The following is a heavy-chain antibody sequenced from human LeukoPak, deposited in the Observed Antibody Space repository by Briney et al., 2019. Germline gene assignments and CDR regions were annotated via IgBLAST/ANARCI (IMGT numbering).Heavy chain of an antibody. CDR1: GFTFSSYA. Sequence: GGSLRLSCSASGFTFSSYAMHWVRQAPGKGLEYVSAISSNGGSTYYADSVKGRFTISRDNSKNTLYLQMSSLRTDDTAMYFCVKDSQIATTIWVFDYWGQGTLVTVSS. V-gene: IGHV3-64D*06. J-gene: IGHJ4*02. D-gene: IGHD5-12*01. CDR3: VKDSQIATTIWVFDY. CDR2: ISSNGGST.